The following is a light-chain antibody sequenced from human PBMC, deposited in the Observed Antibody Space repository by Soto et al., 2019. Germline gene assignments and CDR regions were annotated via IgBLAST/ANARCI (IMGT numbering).Light chain of an antibody. CDR3: SSYTSSRTVV. J-gene: IGLJ2*01. CDR2: EVS. Sequence: QSVLTQPASVSGSPGQSITISCTGTSSDVGGYNYVSWYQQHPGKAPKLMIYEVSNRPSGVSNRFSGSKSGNTASLTISGRQVEDGADYYCSSYTSSRTVVFRGGTQLTVL. CDR1: SSDVGGYNY. V-gene: IGLV2-14*01.